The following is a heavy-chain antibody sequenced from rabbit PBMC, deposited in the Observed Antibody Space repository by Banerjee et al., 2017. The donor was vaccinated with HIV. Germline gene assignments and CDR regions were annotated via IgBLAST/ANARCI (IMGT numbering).Heavy chain of an antibody. CDR1: GFDFNNDA. D-gene: IGHD4-1*01. Sequence: QSLEESGGDLVKPGASLTLTCTASGFDFNNDAMCWFRQVPGKGPEWIACINVGYSDSLYHASWAKGRFPISKTSSTTVTLQMTSLTAADTATYFCARDLAGVIGWNFGLWGPGTLVTVS. J-gene: IGHJ4*01. CDR2: INVGYSDSL. V-gene: IGHV1S40*01. CDR3: ARDLAGVIGWNFGL.